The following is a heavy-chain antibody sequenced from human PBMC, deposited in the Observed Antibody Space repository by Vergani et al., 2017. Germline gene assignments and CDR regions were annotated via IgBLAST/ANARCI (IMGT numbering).Heavy chain of an antibody. J-gene: IGHJ4*02. CDR2: IYPGDSDT. Sequence: EVQLVQSGAEVKKPGESLKISCKGSGYSFTSYWIGWVRQMPGKGLEWMVIIYPGDSDTRYSPSFPGKVTISADKSISTAYLQWSSLKASDPAMYYCARLYDVWSGYLDYWGQGTLVTVSS. CDR3: ARLYDVWSGYLDY. V-gene: IGHV5-51*01. CDR1: GYSFTSYW. D-gene: IGHD3-3*01.